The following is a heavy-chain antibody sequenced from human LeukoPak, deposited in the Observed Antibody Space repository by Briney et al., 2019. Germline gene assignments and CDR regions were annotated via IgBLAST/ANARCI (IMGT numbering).Heavy chain of an antibody. Sequence: GRSLRLSCAASGFTFSSYAMHWVRQAPGKGLEWVAVISYDGSNKHYADSVKGRFTISRDNSKNTLYLQMNSLRAEDTAVYYCATLIIVATTTQDYWGQGTLVTVSS. CDR2: ISYDGSNK. CDR3: ATLIIVATTTQDY. D-gene: IGHD5-12*01. V-gene: IGHV3-30-3*01. CDR1: GFTFSSYA. J-gene: IGHJ4*02.